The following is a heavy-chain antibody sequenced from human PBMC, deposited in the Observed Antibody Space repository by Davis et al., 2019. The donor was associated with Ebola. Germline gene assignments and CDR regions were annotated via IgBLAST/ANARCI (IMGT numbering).Heavy chain of an antibody. D-gene: IGHD1-26*01. CDR3: AKDAWAVGSGIFDY. CDR2: ISYDGNSK. V-gene: IGHV3-30*18. Sequence: PGGSLRLSCAASGFAFNSYGMHWVRQAPGKGLEWVAVISYDGNSKKYADSVKGRFTISRDNSKNTLYLEMNNLRPGDTAVFYCAKDAWAVGSGIFDYWGQGTLVTVSS. J-gene: IGHJ4*02. CDR1: GFAFNSYG.